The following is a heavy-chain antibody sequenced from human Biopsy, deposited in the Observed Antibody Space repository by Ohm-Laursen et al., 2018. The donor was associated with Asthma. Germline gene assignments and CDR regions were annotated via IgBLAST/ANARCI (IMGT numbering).Heavy chain of an antibody. V-gene: IGHV3-30*03. CDR1: GFSFSNYG. CDR2: ISSDVRE. J-gene: IGHJ4*02. D-gene: IGHD2-21*01. Sequence: SLRLSCSASGFSFSNYGMHWVRQAPGKGLEWVALISSDVREWYADSVKGRFTISRDNSKNTLDLQMNSLRGDDTAVYYCVRWRSGYPDHYSDFWGLGTLVTVSS. CDR3: VRWRSGYPDHYSDF.